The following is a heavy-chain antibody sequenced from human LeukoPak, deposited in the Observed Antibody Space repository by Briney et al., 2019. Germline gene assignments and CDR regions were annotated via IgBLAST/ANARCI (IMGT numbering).Heavy chain of an antibody. J-gene: IGHJ5*02. D-gene: IGHD2-2*01. V-gene: IGHV5-51*04. CDR3: PCRNLLSTWSGP. CDR1: GYTFTNYW. Sequence: GGSLKISCEAFGYTFTNYWSVWLGRLPGKGLEWMGVIYPGGSRIRYIPCFQEQVTISADKPLNTASLQWSSLKASDTAIYYCPCRNLLSTWSGPWGQGTLVTDSS. CDR2: IYPGGSRI.